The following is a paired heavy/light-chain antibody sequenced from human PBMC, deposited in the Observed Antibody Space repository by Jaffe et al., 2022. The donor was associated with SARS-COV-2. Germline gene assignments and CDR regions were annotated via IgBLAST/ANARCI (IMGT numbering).Heavy chain of an antibody. CDR1: GGTFDSYT. D-gene: IGHD5-12*01. CDR3: ARLTTITVGDYYYGLDV. J-gene: IGHJ6*02. CDR2: IIPVLGVT. Sequence: QVQLVQSGAEVKKPGSSVKVSCKASGGTFDSYTISWVRQAPGQGLEWMGRIIPVLGVTDYAQKFQGRVLILADKSTSTAYMELSSLTSEDTAVYFCARLTTITVGDYYYGLDVWGQGTTVTVSS. V-gene: IGHV1-69*02.
Light chain of an antibody. CDR2: LAS. J-gene: IGKJ2*01. CDR1: QSINTF. V-gene: IGKV1-39*01. Sequence: DIQMTQSPSSLSASVGDTVTVTCRASQSINTFLNWYQQKPGEAPKLLIYLASSLQSGVPSRFSGSGSGTDFTLTITSLQPEDFATYFCEQSYSPYHTFGQGTKVDVK. CDR3: EQSYSPYHT.